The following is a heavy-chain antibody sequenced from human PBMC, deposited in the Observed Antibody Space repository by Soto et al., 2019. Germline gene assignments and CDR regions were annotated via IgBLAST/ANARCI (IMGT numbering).Heavy chain of an antibody. CDR2: IKQDGSEK. CDR1: GFTFSSYW. Sequence: GGSLRLSCAASGFTFSSYWMSWVRQAPGKGLEWVANIKQDGSEKYYVDSGKGRFTISRDNAKNSLYLQMNSLRAEDTAVYYCARVDRYYDFWSGYYRGNYYYYMDVWGKGTTVTVSS. V-gene: IGHV3-7*01. J-gene: IGHJ6*03. D-gene: IGHD3-3*01. CDR3: ARVDRYYDFWSGYYRGNYYYYMDV.